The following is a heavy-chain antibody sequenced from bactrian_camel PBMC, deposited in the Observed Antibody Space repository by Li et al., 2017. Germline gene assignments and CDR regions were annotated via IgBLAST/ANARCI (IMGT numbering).Heavy chain of an antibody. CDR3: ANSRERYSGYVHVY. Sequence: VESGGGLVQPGGSLRLSCAASRFTFSIYPMSWVRQAPGKGLEWVSAIKRDGSSIYYADSVKGRFTISKDNAKDTLYLQLNSLKTEDTAMYYCANSRERYSGYVHVYWGQGTQVTVS. J-gene: IGHJ4*01. V-gene: IGHV3S31*01. CDR1: RFTFSIYP. CDR2: IKRDGSSI. D-gene: IGHD4*01.